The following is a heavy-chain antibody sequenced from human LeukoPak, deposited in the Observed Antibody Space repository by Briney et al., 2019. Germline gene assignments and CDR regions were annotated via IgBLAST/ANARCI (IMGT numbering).Heavy chain of an antibody. CDR2: MNPNSGNT. CDR3: ARGNGGYGYYYYMDV. J-gene: IGHJ6*03. D-gene: IGHD6-25*01. CDR1: GYTFTSYD. V-gene: IGHV1-8*01. Sequence: GASVKVSCKASGYTFTSYDINWVRQATGQGLEWMGWMNPNSGNTGYAQKFQGRVTFTADKSTSTAYMELSSLRSEDTAVYYCARGNGGYGYYYYMDVWGKGTTVTVSS.